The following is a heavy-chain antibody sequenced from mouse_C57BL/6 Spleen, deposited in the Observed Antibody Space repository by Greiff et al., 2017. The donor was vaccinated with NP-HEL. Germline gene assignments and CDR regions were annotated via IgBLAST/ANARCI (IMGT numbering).Heavy chain of an antibody. J-gene: IGHJ4*01. CDR3: ARRAVVATDYAMDY. CDR2: INSDGGST. D-gene: IGHD1-1*01. CDR1: EYEFPSHD. V-gene: IGHV5-2*01. Sequence: EVQGVESGGGLVQPGESLKLSCESNEYEFPSHDMSWVRKTPEKRLELVAAINSDGGSTYYPDTMDRRFIISRDNTKKTLYLQMSSLRSEDTALYYCARRAVVATDYAMDYWGQGTSVTVSS.